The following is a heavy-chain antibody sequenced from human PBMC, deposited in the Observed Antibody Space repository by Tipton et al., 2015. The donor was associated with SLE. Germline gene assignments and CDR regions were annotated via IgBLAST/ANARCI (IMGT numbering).Heavy chain of an antibody. D-gene: IGHD3-10*01. Sequence: QLVQSGPEVKKPGASVKVSCKASGYTFTSYGISWVRQAPGQGLEWMGGITPIFGTANYAQKFQGRVTITADESTSTAYMELRSLRSHDTAVYYCARDSGTPQLAPAYGMDVWGQGTTVSVSS. CDR2: ITPIFGTA. CDR1: GYTFTSYG. CDR3: ARDSGTPQLAPAYGMDV. J-gene: IGHJ6*02. V-gene: IGHV1-69*13.